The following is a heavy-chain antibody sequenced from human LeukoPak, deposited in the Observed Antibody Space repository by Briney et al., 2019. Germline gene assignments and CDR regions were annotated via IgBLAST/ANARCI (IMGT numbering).Heavy chain of an antibody. D-gene: IGHD3-3*01. J-gene: IGHJ6*03. V-gene: IGHV4-38-2*01. CDR1: GYSISSGYY. Sequence: PSETLSLTCAVSGYSISSGYYWGWIRQPPGKVLEWMGSIYHSGSSYYNPSLKSRATISVDTSKNQFSLQLSSVTAADTAVYYCARHGGHYDFWSGYFPYYYYYYMDVWGKGTTVTVSS. CDR2: IYHSGSS. CDR3: ARHGGHYDFWSGYFPYYYYYYMDV.